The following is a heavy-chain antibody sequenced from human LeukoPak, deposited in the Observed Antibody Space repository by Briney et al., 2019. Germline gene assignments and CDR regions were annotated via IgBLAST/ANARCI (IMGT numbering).Heavy chain of an antibody. CDR2: IIPIFGTT. Sequence: ASAKVSCKASGGTFSNFAISWVRQGPGQGLEWMGGIIPIFGTTTCAHKFQGRVTISADESTTTAYLHLSSLSSEDTAVYYCARGITALRFLEWTYWGQGTLVTVSS. D-gene: IGHD3-3*01. J-gene: IGHJ1*01. V-gene: IGHV1-69*01. CDR3: ARGITALRFLEWTY. CDR1: GGTFSNFA.